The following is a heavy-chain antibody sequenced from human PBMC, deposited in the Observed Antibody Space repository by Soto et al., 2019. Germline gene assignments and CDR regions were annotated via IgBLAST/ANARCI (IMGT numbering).Heavy chain of an antibody. CDR2: IWYDGSNK. Sequence: LRLSYAASGFTFSSYGVHWVRQAPGKGLEWVAVIWYDGSNKYYADSVKGRFTISRDNSKNTLYLQMNSLRAEDTAVYYCARAQQPFDYWGQGTLVTVSS. CDR3: ARAQQPFDY. V-gene: IGHV3-33*01. CDR1: GFTFSSYG. D-gene: IGHD6-13*01. J-gene: IGHJ4*02.